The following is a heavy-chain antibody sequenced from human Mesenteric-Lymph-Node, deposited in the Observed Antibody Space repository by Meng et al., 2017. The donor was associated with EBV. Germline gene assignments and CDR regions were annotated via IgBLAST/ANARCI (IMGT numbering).Heavy chain of an antibody. Sequence: QVQLVQSGAEVKKPGASVKVSCKASGYTFSNYGITWVRQAPGQGLEWMGWISAYNANTDYAQSFRGRVTMTKDTSTSTAYLDLRSLRSDDTAVYYCARVSAYDSSGLDYWGQGTLVTVSS. J-gene: IGHJ4*02. D-gene: IGHD3-22*01. CDR2: ISAYNANT. V-gene: IGHV1-18*01. CDR3: ARVSAYDSSGLDY. CDR1: GYTFSNYG.